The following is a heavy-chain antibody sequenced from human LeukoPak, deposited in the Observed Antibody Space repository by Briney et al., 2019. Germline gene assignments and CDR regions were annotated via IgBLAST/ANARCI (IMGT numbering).Heavy chain of an antibody. D-gene: IGHD4-17*01. CDR2: IYHSGST. V-gene: IGHV4-38-2*02. J-gene: IGHJ4*02. CDR1: GYSISSGYY. Sequence: PSETLSLTCTVSGYSISSGYYWGWIRQPPGKGLEWIGSIYHSGSTYYNPSLKSRVTISVDTSKNQFSLKLSSVTAADTAVYYCARVRLAGDYVDYWGQGTLVTVSS. CDR3: ARVRLAGDYVDY.